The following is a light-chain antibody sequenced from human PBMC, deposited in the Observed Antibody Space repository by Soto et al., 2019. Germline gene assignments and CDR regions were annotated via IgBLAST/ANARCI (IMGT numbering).Light chain of an antibody. CDR2: EGS. V-gene: IGLV2-23*01. Sequence: QSALTQPASVSGCPGQSITISCTGTSSDVGSYNLVSWYQQHPGKAPKLMIYEGSKRPSGVSNRFSGSKSGNTASLTISGLQAEDEADYYCCSYAGSGVVFGGGTKLTVL. J-gene: IGLJ2*01. CDR3: CSYAGSGVV. CDR1: SSDVGSYNL.